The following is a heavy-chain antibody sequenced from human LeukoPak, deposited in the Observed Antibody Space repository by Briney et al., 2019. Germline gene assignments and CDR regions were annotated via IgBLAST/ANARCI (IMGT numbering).Heavy chain of an antibody. V-gene: IGHV3-33*01. CDR2: IWYDGSNK. D-gene: IGHD6-13*01. Sequence: GGSLRLSCAASGFTFSSYGMRWVRQAPGKGLEWGAVIWYDGSNKYYADSVKGRFTISRDNSKNTLYLQMNSLRAEDTAVYYCARGIAAAGTVPGSFDYWGQGTLVTVSS. CDR3: ARGIAAAGTVPGSFDY. J-gene: IGHJ4*02. CDR1: GFTFSSYG.